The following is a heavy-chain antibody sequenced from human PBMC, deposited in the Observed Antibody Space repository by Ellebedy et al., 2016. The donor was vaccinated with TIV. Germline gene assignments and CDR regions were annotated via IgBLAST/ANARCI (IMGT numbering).Heavy chain of an antibody. CDR1: GFSFKTYL. CDR3: ARDLVGSYYNH. Sequence: GESLKISCVVSGFSFKTYLMHWVRQAPGKGLEWVAGISYDGSFTYYADSVRGRFAISRDNSKNTLYLQINSLRTNDTAFYFCARDLVGSYYNHWGQGTLVIVSS. D-gene: IGHD1-26*01. V-gene: IGHV3-30*09. J-gene: IGHJ4*02. CDR2: ISYDGSFT.